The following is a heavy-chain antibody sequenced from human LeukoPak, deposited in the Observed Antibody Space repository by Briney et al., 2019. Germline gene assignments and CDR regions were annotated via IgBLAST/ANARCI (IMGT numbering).Heavy chain of an antibody. J-gene: IGHJ5*02. D-gene: IGHD2-21*02. CDR2: IYHSGTA. V-gene: IGHV4-38-2*02. Sequence: SETLSLTCAVPGYSICSGYYWAWIRQPPGKGLEWIASIYHSGTAYSNPSLQSRVTLSVDTSKNQFSLKVSSVTAADTAVYYCARDPAMTFNWFDPWGQGTLVTVSS. CDR1: GYSICSGYY. CDR3: ARDPAMTFNWFDP.